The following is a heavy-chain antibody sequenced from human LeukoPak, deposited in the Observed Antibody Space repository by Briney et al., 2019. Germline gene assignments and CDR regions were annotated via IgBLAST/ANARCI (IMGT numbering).Heavy chain of an antibody. D-gene: IGHD3-22*01. V-gene: IGHV3-53*01. CDR1: GFTFSSYG. CDR3: ARAVSLAYDSSGPFDY. J-gene: IGHJ4*02. CDR2: IYSGGST. Sequence: GGXXXLSXXASGFTFSSYGMHWVRXAPGKGLEXVSVIYSGGSTYYADSVKGRFTISRDNSKNTLYLQMNSLRAEDTAVYYCARAVSLAYDSSGPFDYWGQGTLVTVSS.